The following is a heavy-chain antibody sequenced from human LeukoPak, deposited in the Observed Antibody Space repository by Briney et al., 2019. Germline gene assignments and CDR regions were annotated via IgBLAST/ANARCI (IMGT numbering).Heavy chain of an antibody. Sequence: ASVKVSCKASGYTFTSYYMHWVRQAPGQGLEWMGWINPNSGGTNYAQKFQGRVTMTRDTSISTAYMELSRLRSDDTAVYYCARAFYGSGSYYNGYYYYYMDVWGKGTTVTISS. CDR1: GYTFTSYY. CDR3: ARAFYGSGSYYNGYYYYYMDV. D-gene: IGHD3-10*01. J-gene: IGHJ6*03. V-gene: IGHV1-2*02. CDR2: INPNSGGT.